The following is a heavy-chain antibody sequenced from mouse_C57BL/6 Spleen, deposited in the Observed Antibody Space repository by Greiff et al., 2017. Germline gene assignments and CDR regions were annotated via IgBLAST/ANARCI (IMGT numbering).Heavy chain of an antibody. CDR1: GFSLTSYG. D-gene: IGHD4-1*01. Sequence: QVQLQQSGPGLVQPSQSLSITCTVSGFSLTSYGVHWVRQSPGKGLEWLGVIWRGGSTDYNAAFMSRLSITKDNSKSQVFFKMNSLQADDTAIYYCAKRELGRDYAMDDWGQGTSVTVSS. J-gene: IGHJ4*01. V-gene: IGHV2-5*01. CDR3: AKRELGRDYAMDD. CDR2: IWRGGST.